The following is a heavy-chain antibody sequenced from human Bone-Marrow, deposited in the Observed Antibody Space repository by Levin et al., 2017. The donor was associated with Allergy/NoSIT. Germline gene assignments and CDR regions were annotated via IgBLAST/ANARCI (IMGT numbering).Heavy chain of an antibody. Sequence: NPSETLSLTCTVSGGSITSHYWSWIRQTPGKGLEWIGFIYHRGNTNYNPSLKSRVTTSIDTSKKEFYLKVTSVTAADTAVYYCARVTSSSYWHFDLWGRGTQVTVSS. J-gene: IGHJ2*01. CDR3: ARVTSSSYWHFDL. V-gene: IGHV4-59*11. D-gene: IGHD6-6*01. CDR2: IYHRGNT. CDR1: GGSITSHY.